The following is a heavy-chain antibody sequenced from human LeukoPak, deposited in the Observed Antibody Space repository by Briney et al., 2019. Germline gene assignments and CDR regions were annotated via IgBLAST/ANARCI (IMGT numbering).Heavy chain of an antibody. J-gene: IGHJ4*02. CDR3: ARAGGGDGAYYFDY. D-gene: IGHD2-21*01. CDR1: GYTFSGHY. V-gene: IGHV1-18*04. Sequence: ASVKVSCKASGYTFSGHYMHWVRQAPGQGLEWMGWISAYNGNTNYAQKLQGRVTMTTDTSTSTAYMELRSLRSDDTAVYYCARAGGGDGAYYFDYWGQGTLVTVSS. CDR2: ISAYNGNT.